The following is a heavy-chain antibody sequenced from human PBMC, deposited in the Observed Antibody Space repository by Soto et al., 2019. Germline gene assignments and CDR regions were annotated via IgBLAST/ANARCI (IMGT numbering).Heavy chain of an antibody. CDR2: ISGSGETP. Sequence: GSLRLSCAASGFTFSNYPMSWVRQAPGKGLEWVSGISGSGETPYYADSVKGRFTISRDNYKNMLYLQMNSLTAGDTAVYYCAKATATGGGAFDICGQGTMVTVSS. CDR3: AKATATGGGAFDI. V-gene: IGHV3-23*01. D-gene: IGHD2-8*02. J-gene: IGHJ3*02. CDR1: GFTFSNYP.